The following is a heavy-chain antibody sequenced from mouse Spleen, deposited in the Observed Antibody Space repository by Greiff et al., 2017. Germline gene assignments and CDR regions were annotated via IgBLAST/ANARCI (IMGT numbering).Heavy chain of an antibody. CDR3: ARNYGSSFGGYFDV. V-gene: IGHV3-6*01. CDR2: ISYDGSN. J-gene: IGHJ1*01. D-gene: IGHD1-1*01. CDR1: GYSITSGYY. Sequence: VQLQQSGPGLVKPSQSLSLTCSVTGYSITSGYYWNWIRQFPGNKLEWMGYISYDGSNNYNPSLKNRISITRDTSKNQFFLKLNSVTTEDTATYYCARNYGSSFGGYFDVWGAGTTVTVSS.